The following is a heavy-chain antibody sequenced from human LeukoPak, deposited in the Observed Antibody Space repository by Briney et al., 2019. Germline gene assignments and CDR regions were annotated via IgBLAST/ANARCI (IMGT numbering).Heavy chain of an antibody. J-gene: IGHJ3*02. CDR2: IYHSGST. CDR1: ISSPNW. D-gene: IGHD3-22*01. Sequence: SETLSLTCAVSISSPNWCSWVRQPPGEGLEWMGEIYHSGSTKYKPSLKSRVTISVDKAKNQFSLKLSSVTAADTAVYYCASREGHYYDSSGSAPAFDIWGQGTMVTVSS. CDR3: ASREGHYYDSSGSAPAFDI. V-gene: IGHV4-4*02.